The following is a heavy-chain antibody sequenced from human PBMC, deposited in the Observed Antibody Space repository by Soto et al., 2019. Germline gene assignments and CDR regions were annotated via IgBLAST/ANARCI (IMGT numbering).Heavy chain of an antibody. J-gene: IGHJ4*02. V-gene: IGHV3-48*02. CDR3: ARVGTVAAAGGAVDY. Sequence: GGSLRLSCAASGFTVSSKYMSWVRQAPGKGLEWVSYISSSSSTIYYADSVKGRFTISRDNAKNSLYLQMNSLRDEDTAVYYCARVGTVAAAGGAVDYWGQGTLVTVSS. CDR2: ISSSSSTI. CDR1: GFTVSSKY. D-gene: IGHD6-13*01.